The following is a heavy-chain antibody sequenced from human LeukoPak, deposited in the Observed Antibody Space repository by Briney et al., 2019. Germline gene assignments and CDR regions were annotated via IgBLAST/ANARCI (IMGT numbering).Heavy chain of an antibody. CDR2: MNPNSGNT. CDR1: GYTFTSYD. D-gene: IGHD3-22*01. Sequence: ASVKVSCKDSGYTFTSYDINWVRQATGQGLEWMGWMNPNSGNTGYAQKLQGTVTMTRNTSISTAYMELSSLRSKDTAVYYCARGPTITMIVVVTTFDYWGQGTLVTVSS. V-gene: IGHV1-8*01. CDR3: ARGPTITMIVVVTTFDY. J-gene: IGHJ4*02.